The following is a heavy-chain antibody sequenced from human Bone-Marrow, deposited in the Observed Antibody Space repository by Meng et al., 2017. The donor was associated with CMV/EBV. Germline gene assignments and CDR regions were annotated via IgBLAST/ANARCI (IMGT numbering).Heavy chain of an antibody. Sequence: GESLKISCVASGFTFSNYAMSWVRQAPGKGLEWVSVIYSGGSTYYADSVKGRFTISRDNSKNTLYLQMNSLRAEDTAVYYCARDTKLPYSYYYGMDVWGQRTTVTVSS. J-gene: IGHJ6*02. CDR3: ARDTKLPYSYYYGMDV. D-gene: IGHD1-7*01. CDR2: IYSGGST. CDR1: GFTFSNYA. V-gene: IGHV3-66*02.